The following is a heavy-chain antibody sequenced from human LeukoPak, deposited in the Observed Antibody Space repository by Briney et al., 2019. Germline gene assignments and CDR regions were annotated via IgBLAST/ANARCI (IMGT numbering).Heavy chain of an antibody. Sequence: GGSVKVSCKASGYTFTGYYMHWVRQAPGQGLEWMGWINPNSGGTNYAQKFQGRVTMTRDTSISTAYMELSRLRSDDTAVYYCARKYYYGSGSYYNAGKPLDYWGQGTLVTVSS. CDR3: ARKYYYGSGSYYNAGKPLDY. D-gene: IGHD3-10*01. CDR2: INPNSGGT. V-gene: IGHV1-2*02. J-gene: IGHJ4*02. CDR1: GYTFTGYY.